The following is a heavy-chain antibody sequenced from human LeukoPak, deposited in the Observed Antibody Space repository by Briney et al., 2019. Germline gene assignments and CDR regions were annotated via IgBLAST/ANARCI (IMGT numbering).Heavy chain of an antibody. CDR1: GGSFSGYY. CDR3: ARAPDYGDYILFDDY. V-gene: IGHV4-34*01. J-gene: IGHJ4*02. Sequence: SETLSLTCAVYGGSFSGYYWSWIRQPPGKGLEWIGEINHSGSTNYDPSLKSRVTISLNTSKNQFSLKLSSVTAADTAVYYCARAPDYGDYILFDDYWGQGTLVSVST. D-gene: IGHD4-17*01. CDR2: INHSGST.